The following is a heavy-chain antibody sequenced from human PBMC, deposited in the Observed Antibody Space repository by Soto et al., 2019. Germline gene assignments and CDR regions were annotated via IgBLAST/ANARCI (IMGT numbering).Heavy chain of an antibody. CDR2: ISAYNGST. D-gene: IGHD6-19*01. CDR1: GYTFTSYG. Sequence: QVQLVQSGAEVKKPGASVKVSCKASGYTFTSYGISWVRQAPGQGLEWIEWISAYNGSTNHAQKLQGRVTMTTDTSTSTAYMELRSLRSDDTAVYYCARGPAIAVAKSMDVWGQGTTVTVSS. J-gene: IGHJ6*02. CDR3: ARGPAIAVAKSMDV. V-gene: IGHV1-18*01.